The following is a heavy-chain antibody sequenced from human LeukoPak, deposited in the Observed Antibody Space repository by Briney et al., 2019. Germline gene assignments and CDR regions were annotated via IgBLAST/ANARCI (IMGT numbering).Heavy chain of an antibody. CDR1: GGSISSYY. V-gene: IGHV4-59*01. CDR3: ACLTTADAFDI. J-gene: IGHJ3*02. D-gene: IGHD3-22*01. Sequence: PSETLSLTCTVSGGSISSYYWSWIRQPPGKGLEWIGYIYYSGSTNYNSSLKSRVSISIDTSKNQFSLKLSSVTAADTAVYYCACLTTADAFDIWGQGTMVTVSS. CDR2: IYYSGST.